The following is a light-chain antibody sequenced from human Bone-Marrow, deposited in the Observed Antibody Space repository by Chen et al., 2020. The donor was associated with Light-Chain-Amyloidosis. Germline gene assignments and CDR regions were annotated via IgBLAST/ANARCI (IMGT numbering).Light chain of an antibody. V-gene: IGKV3-15*01. CDR3: QQYNNWPRT. CDR2: GVS. J-gene: IGKJ1*01. CDR1: QSVSTN. Sequence: EIVMTQSPATLSVSPGERVTLSCRASQSVSTNLAWFQQKHGQAPRLLIYGVSTRLTGIPARLSGSGSGTEFNLTISSLQSEDFAVYYCQQYNNWPRTFGQGTKVEVK.